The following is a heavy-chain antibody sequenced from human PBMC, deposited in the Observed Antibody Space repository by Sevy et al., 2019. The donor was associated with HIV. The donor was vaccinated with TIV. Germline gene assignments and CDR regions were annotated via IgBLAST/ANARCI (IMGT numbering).Heavy chain of an antibody. Sequence: SETLSLTCAVYGGSFSGYYWSWIRQPPGKGLEWIGEINHSGSTNYNPSLKSRVTISVDTSKNQFSLKLSSVIAADTAVYYCARGQLWLRGYFDYWGQGTLVTVSS. J-gene: IGHJ4*02. D-gene: IGHD5-18*01. V-gene: IGHV4-34*01. CDR3: ARGQLWLRGYFDY. CDR1: GGSFSGYY. CDR2: INHSGST.